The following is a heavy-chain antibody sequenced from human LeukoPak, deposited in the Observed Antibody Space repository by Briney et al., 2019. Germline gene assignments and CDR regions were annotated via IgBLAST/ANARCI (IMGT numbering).Heavy chain of an antibody. CDR2: IYTSGST. J-gene: IGHJ4*02. V-gene: IGHV4-61*02. CDR3: ARDADYSSSWLYYFDY. Sequence: SETLSLTCTVSGVSISSGSYYWSWIRQPAGKGLEWIGRIYTSGSTNYNPSLKSRVTISVDTSKNQFSLKLSSVTAADTAVYYCARDADYSSSWLYYFDYWGQGTLVTVSS. CDR1: GVSISSGSYY. D-gene: IGHD6-13*01.